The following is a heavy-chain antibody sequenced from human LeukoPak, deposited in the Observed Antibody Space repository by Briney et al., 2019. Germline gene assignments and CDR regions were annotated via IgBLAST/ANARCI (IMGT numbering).Heavy chain of an antibody. CDR3: ARQNYGDYPDY. CDR1: GGSISSYY. J-gene: IGHJ4*02. V-gene: IGHV4-59*08. D-gene: IGHD4-17*01. CDR2: IYYSGST. Sequence: SETLSLTCTVSGGSISSYYWSWIRRPPGKGLEWIGYIYYSGSTNYNPSLKSRVTISVDTSKNQFSLKLSSVTAADTAVYYCARQNYGDYPDYWGQGTLVTVSS.